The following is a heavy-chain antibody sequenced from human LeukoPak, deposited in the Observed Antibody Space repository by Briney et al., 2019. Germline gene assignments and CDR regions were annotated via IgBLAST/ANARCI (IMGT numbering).Heavy chain of an antibody. D-gene: IGHD6-19*01. V-gene: IGHV4-34*01. J-gene: IGHJ4*02. CDR2: INHSGST. CDR1: GGSFSGYY. Sequence: SETLSLTCAVYGGSFSGYYWSWIRQPPGKGLEWIGEINHSGSTNYNPSLKSRVTISEDTSKNQFSLKLSSVTAADTAVYYCAREPIAVGYWGQGTLVTVSS. CDR3: AREPIAVGY.